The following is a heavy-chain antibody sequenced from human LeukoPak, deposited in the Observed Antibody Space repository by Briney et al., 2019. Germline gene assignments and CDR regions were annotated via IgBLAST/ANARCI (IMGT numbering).Heavy chain of an antibody. CDR1: GYTFSRYY. Sequence: GASVKVSCKASGYTFSRYYMHWVRQAPGQGLEWMGIINPSGGSTSYAQKFQGRVTMTSDTSTRIVYMELSSLRSEDTAVYYCARWGASGLALIYYYGMDVWGQGTTVTVSS. D-gene: IGHD3/OR15-3a*01. J-gene: IGHJ6*02. CDR2: INPSGGST. CDR3: ARWGASGLALIYYYGMDV. V-gene: IGHV1-46*01.